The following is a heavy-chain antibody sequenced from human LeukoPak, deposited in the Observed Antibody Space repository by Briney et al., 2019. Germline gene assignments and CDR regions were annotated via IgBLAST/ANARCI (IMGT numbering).Heavy chain of an antibody. D-gene: IGHD5-18*01. Sequence: GGSLRLSCAASGFTFSGYGMHWVRQAPGKGLEWVAVISYDGSNKYYADSVKGRFTISRDNSKNTLYLQMNSLRAEDTAVYYCTHGDTAMVMGYWGQGTLVTVSS. CDR2: ISYDGSNK. CDR1: GFTFSGYG. V-gene: IGHV3-30*03. CDR3: THGDTAMVMGY. J-gene: IGHJ4*02.